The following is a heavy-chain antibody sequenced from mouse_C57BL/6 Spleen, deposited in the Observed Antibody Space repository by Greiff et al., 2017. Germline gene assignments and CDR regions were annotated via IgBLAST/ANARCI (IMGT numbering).Heavy chain of an antibody. V-gene: IGHV5-17*01. J-gene: IGHJ2*01. D-gene: IGHD2-4*01. CDR3: ARGDYDREGHYFDY. CDR1: GFTFSDYG. Sequence: EVKLMESGGGLVKPGGSLKLSCAASGFTFSDYGMHWVRQAPEKGLEWVAYISSGSSTIYYADTVKGRFTISRDNAKNTLFLQMTSLRSEDTAMYYCARGDYDREGHYFDYWGQGTTLTVSS. CDR2: ISSGSSTI.